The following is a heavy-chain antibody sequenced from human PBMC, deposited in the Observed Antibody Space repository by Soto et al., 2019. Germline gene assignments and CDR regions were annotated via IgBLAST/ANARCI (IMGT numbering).Heavy chain of an antibody. CDR3: ARDEGGDWGHFDY. CDR2: ISSNGGST. D-gene: IGHD7-27*01. J-gene: IGHJ4*02. V-gene: IGHV3-64*01. CDR1: GFTFSSYA. Sequence: GGSLRLSCAASGFTFSSYAMHWVRQAPGKGLEYVSAISSNGGSTYYANSVKGRFTISRDNSKNTLYLQMGSLRAEDMAVYYCARDEGGDWGHFDYWGQGTLVTVSS.